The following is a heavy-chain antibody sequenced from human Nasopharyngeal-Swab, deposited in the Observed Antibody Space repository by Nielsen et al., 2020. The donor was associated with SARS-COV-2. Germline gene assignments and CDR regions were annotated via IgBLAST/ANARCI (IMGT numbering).Heavy chain of an antibody. D-gene: IGHD4-11*01. CDR3: AREANDYNNYRRGTEWFDP. V-gene: IGHV3-21*06. CDR1: GYSFRTYG. CDR2: IVGSGDISGSGGNT. Sequence: GGSLRLSCVASGYSFRTYGMSWVRQAPGKGLEWVAAIVGSGDISGSGGNTYYADSVKGRFTISSDNAKNSVYLQINSLRAEDTAVYYCAREANDYNNYRRGTEWFDPWGQGTLVTVSS. J-gene: IGHJ5*02.